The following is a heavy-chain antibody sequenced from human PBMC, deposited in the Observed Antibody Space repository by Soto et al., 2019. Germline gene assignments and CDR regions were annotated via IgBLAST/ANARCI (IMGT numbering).Heavy chain of an antibody. CDR1: GFTFSTYV. CDR3: AKDRRQSAVAGTSDSDY. Sequence: EVQMLESGGGLVQPGGSLRLSCAASGFTFSTYVMSWVRQAPGKGLEWVSSISGGGGRTYYADSVKGRFTISRDNSKNALYLQLNSLRAEDTAVYYCAKDRRQSAVAGTSDSDYWGQGTLVTVSS. CDR2: ISGGGGRT. J-gene: IGHJ4*02. V-gene: IGHV3-23*01. D-gene: IGHD6-19*01.